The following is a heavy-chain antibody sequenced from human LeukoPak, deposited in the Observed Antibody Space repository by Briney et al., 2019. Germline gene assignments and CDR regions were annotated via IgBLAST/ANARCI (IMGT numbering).Heavy chain of an antibody. J-gene: IGHJ4*02. CDR2: IYTSGTT. D-gene: IGHD6-6*01. Sequence: SETLSLTCTVSGGSISSYYWSWIRQPPGKGLEWIGRIYTSGTTNYNPSLKSRVTMSVDTSKNQFSLNLTSVTVADTAVYYCAREGTTRPLDCWGQGTLVTVSS. V-gene: IGHV4-4*07. CDR3: AREGTTRPLDC. CDR1: GGSISSYY.